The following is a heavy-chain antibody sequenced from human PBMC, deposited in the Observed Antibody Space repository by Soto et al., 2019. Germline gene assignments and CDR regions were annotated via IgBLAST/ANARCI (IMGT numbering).Heavy chain of an antibody. CDR3: ARGYNGGWYLNDY. J-gene: IGHJ4*02. D-gene: IGHD6-19*01. V-gene: IGHV4-59*01. Sequence: PSETLSLTCTVSGGSLSSYYWTWIRQSPGKGLEWIGYVYFSGTTNYNPSLKSRVAISVDTSKNQFSLNLRSVTAADTAIYYCARGYNGGWYLNDYWGQGTLVTVSS. CDR2: VYFSGTT. CDR1: GGSLSSYY.